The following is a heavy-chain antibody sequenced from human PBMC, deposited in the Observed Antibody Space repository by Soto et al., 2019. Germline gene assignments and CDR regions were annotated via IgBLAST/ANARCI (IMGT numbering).Heavy chain of an antibody. D-gene: IGHD6-13*01. CDR3: ARGDSSSWIFDY. J-gene: IGHJ4*02. Sequence: QVRLVQSGAEVKKPGSSVKVSCKASGGTFSSYAISWVRQAPGQGLEWMGGIIPIFGTANYAQNFQSRVTITADEFIYTAYMELSSLRSEDTAVYYCARGDSSSWIFDYWGQGTLVIVSS. CDR2: IIPIFGTA. V-gene: IGHV1-69*01. CDR1: GGTFSSYA.